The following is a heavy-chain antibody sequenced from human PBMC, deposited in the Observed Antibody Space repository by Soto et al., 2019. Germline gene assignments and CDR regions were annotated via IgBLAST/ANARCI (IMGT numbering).Heavy chain of an antibody. CDR3: AKSPPGSGSYYSYFDY. CDR2: ISGSGGST. J-gene: IGHJ4*02. V-gene: IGHV3-23*01. D-gene: IGHD1-26*01. CDR1: GFTFSSYA. Sequence: GGSLRLSCAASGFTFSSYAMSWVRQAPGKGLEWVSAISGSGGSTYYADAVKGRFTISRDNSKNTLYLQMNSLRAEDTAVYYCAKSPPGSGSYYSYFDYWGQGTLVTVSS.